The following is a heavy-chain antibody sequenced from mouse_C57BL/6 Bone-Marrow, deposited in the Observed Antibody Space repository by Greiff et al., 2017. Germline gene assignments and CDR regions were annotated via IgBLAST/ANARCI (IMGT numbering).Heavy chain of an antibody. CDR2: ILPGSGST. CDR3: ARWGYAMDY. V-gene: IGHV1-9*01. Sequence: VKLMESGAELMKPGASVKLSCKATGYTFTGYWIEWVKQRPGHGLEWIGEILPGSGSTNYNEKFKGKATFTADTSSNTAYMQLSSLITEDSAIYYCARWGYAMDYWGQGTSVTVSS. CDR1: GYTFTGYW. J-gene: IGHJ4*01.